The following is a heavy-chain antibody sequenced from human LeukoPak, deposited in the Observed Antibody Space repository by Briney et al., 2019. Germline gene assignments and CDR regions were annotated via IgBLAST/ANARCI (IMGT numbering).Heavy chain of an antibody. CDR3: AKDHVRTKHYYEDY. D-gene: IGHD3-22*01. J-gene: IGHJ4*02. CDR1: GFTVSSDA. V-gene: IGHV3-23*01. Sequence: GGSLRLSCAASGFTVSSDAMSWVRQAPGKGLEWVSAISGSGGSTYYADSVKGRFTISRDNSKNTLYLQMNSLRAEDTAVYYCAKDHVRTKHYYEDYWGQGTLVTVSS. CDR2: ISGSGGST.